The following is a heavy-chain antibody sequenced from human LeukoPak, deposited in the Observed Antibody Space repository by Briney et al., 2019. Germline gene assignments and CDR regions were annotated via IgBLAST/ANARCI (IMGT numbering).Heavy chain of an antibody. V-gene: IGHV3-23*01. Sequence: PGGTLRLSCAASGFIFSSYGMSWVRQAPGKGLEWVSAISGSGSSTYYADSVKGRFTISRDNSKNTLYLQMNNLRAEDTAVYYCAKTRGSGPFDYWGQGTLVTVSS. CDR2: ISGSGSST. J-gene: IGHJ4*02. CDR1: GFIFSSYG. CDR3: AKTRGSGPFDY. D-gene: IGHD3-10*01.